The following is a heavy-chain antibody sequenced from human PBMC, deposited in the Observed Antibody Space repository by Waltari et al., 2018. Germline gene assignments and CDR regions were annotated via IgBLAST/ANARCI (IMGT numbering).Heavy chain of an antibody. D-gene: IGHD3-10*01. CDR1: GFSLGTFG. J-gene: IGHJ4*02. CDR2: ICFSGGDT. V-gene: IGHV3-30*02. Sequence: QVQLVESGGGVVQPGVSLRLSCAASGFSLGTFGMHWVRQAPGKGVEWVALICFSGGDTFYADSVRGRFTISRDNSKNTLYLDINSLRLDDTAIYYCAKDAFGNTYLDHWGQGTLVTVSS. CDR3: AKDAFGNTYLDH.